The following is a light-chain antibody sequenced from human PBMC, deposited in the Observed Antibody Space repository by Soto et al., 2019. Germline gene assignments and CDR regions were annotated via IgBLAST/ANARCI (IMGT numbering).Light chain of an antibody. CDR2: DAS. CDR1: QSISSY. Sequence: EIVMTQSPSTLSVSPGERATLPCRASQSISSYLAWYQQKPGQAPRLLIYDASNRATGIPARFSGSGSGTEFTLTISSLQSEDFAVYYCQQYKNWPPITFGQGTRLEIK. CDR3: QQYKNWPPIT. V-gene: IGKV3D-15*01. J-gene: IGKJ5*01.